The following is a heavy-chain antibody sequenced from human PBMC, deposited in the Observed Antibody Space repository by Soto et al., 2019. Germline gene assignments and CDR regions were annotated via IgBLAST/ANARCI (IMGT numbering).Heavy chain of an antibody. V-gene: IGHV3-11*05. J-gene: IGHJ2*01. Sequence: QVHLVESGGGLVKPGGSLRLTCAASGFTLSDYYMSWIRQAPGKGLEWVSYINSSSSYTNYADSVKGRFTISRDNAKNSLYLQMNSLRAEDTAVYYCARIITAAGGRRYFDLWGRGTLVTVSS. CDR1: GFTLSDYY. CDR3: ARIITAAGGRRYFDL. D-gene: IGHD6-13*01. CDR2: INSSSSYT.